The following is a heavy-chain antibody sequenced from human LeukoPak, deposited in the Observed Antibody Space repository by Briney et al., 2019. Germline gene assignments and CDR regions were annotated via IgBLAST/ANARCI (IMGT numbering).Heavy chain of an antibody. CDR2: IYPGDSGT. V-gene: IGHV5-51*01. CDR3: ARRQGCSSTSCPPDY. Sequence: KHGESLKISCKGSGYSFTSYWIGWVRQMPGKGLEWMGIIYPGDSGTTYNPSFQGQVTISADKSISTAYLQWSSLKASDTAMYYCARRQGCSSTSCPPDYWGQGTLVTVSP. D-gene: IGHD2-2*01. CDR1: GYSFTSYW. J-gene: IGHJ4*02.